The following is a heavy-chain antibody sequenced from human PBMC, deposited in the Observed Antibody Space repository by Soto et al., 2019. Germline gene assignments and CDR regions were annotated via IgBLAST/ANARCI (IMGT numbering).Heavy chain of an antibody. Sequence: PSETLSLTSTVSGGSISGYYWNWIRQPPGKGLEWIGYIYYSGSTNYNPSLKSRVTISVETSKNQFSLKLSSVTAADTAVYYCARAGDDFWSGSPNWLDPWGQGTLVTVSS. CDR3: ARAGDDFWSGSPNWLDP. CDR1: GGSISGYY. V-gene: IGHV4-59*01. D-gene: IGHD3-3*01. CDR2: IYYSGST. J-gene: IGHJ5*02.